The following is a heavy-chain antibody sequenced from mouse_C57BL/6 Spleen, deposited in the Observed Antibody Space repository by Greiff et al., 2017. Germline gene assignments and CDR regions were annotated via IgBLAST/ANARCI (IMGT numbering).Heavy chain of an antibody. V-gene: IGHV1-53*01. Sequence: QVQLLQPGTELVKPGASVKLSCKASGYTFTSYWMHWVKQRPGQGLEWIGNINPSNGGTNYNEKFKSKATLTVDKSSSTAYMQLSSLTSEDSAVYYCARWELGRGYFDVWGTGTTVTVSS. J-gene: IGHJ1*03. CDR3: ARWELGRGYFDV. CDR1: GYTFTSYW. D-gene: IGHD4-1*01. CDR2: INPSNGGT.